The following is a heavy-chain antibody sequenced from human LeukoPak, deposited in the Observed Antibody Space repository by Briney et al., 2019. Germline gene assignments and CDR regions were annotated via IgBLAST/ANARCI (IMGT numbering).Heavy chain of an antibody. CDR3: TTDVEYDILTGYYAAFDI. D-gene: IGHD3-9*01. CDR2: IKSKTDGGTT. V-gene: IGHV3-15*01. J-gene: IGHJ3*02. Sequence: GGSLRLSCAASGFTFSNAWMSWVRQAPGKGLEWVGRIKSKTDGGTTDYAAPVKGRFTISRDDSKNTLYLQMNSLKTEDTAVYYCTTDVEYDILTGYYAAFDIWGQGTMVTVSS. CDR1: GFTFSNAW.